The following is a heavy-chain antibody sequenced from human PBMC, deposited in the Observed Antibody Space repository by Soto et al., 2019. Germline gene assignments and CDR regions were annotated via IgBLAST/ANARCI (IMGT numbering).Heavy chain of an antibody. J-gene: IGHJ1*01. CDR2: ISENGGIT. V-gene: IGHV3-74*01. D-gene: IGHD3-10*01. CDR1: GFTFSTYW. CDR3: AREYYSSGTH. Sequence: EVQLVESGGGLVQPGGSLRLSCAASGFTFSTYWMQWVRQVPGEGLVWVSRISENGGITTYADSVKGRFTISRDNAKNTLYLQMNGLRVEDTAIYYCAREYYSSGTHWGQGTLVTVST.